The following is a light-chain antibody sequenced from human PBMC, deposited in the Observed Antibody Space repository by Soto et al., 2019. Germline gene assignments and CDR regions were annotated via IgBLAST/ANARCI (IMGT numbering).Light chain of an antibody. Sequence: QSVMTHPPSXSRATGQRFTISFTCSISNIRAGSDVHCYHQLPVTAPKLLIYVNTNRPSGVPDRFYRSKSGTSASLAIAGLQTEDEGDYYCQTYDSSLSGLYVFGTWTKVPVL. CDR2: VNT. J-gene: IGLJ1*01. CDR1: ISNIRAGSD. CDR3: QTYDSSLSGLYV. V-gene: IGLV1-40*01.